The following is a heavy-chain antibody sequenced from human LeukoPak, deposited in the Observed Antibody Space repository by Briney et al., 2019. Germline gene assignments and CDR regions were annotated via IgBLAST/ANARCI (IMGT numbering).Heavy chain of an antibody. Sequence: SETLSLTCAVSGGSISSSNWWSWVRQPPGKGLEWIGEIYHSGSTYYNPSLKSRVTISVDTSKNQFSLKLSSVTAADTAVYYCARIYDYGDYGYYFDYWGQGTLVTVSS. CDR2: IYHSGST. CDR3: ARIYDYGDYGYYFDY. CDR1: GGSISSSNW. V-gene: IGHV4-4*02. D-gene: IGHD4-17*01. J-gene: IGHJ4*02.